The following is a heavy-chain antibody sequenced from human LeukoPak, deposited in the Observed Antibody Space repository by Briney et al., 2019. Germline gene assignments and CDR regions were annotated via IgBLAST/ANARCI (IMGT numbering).Heavy chain of an antibody. D-gene: IGHD3-10*01. CDR1: GGTFSSYA. CDR2: MNPNSGNT. Sequence: GASVKVSCKASGGTFSSYAISWVRQATGQGLEWMGWMNPNSGNTGYAQKFQGRVTMTRNTSISTAYMELSSLRSEDTAVYYCARVRSPVLWFGVKAYYMDVWGKGTTVTISS. V-gene: IGHV1-8*02. J-gene: IGHJ6*03. CDR3: ARVRSPVLWFGVKAYYMDV.